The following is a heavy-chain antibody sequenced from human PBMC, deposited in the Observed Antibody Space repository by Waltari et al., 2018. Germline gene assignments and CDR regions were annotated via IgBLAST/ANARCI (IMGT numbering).Heavy chain of an antibody. J-gene: IGHJ4*02. CDR2: IYYSGST. CDR1: GGSISSSSYY. D-gene: IGHD2-15*01. Sequence: QLQLQESGPGLVKPSETLSLTCTVSGGSISSSSYYLGWIRQPPGKGLEWIGSIYYSGSTYYNPSLKSRVTISVDTSKNQFSLKLSSVTAADTAVYYCARDNAGYCSGGSCPFGYWGQGTLVTVSS. V-gene: IGHV4-39*07. CDR3: ARDNAGYCSGGSCPFGY.